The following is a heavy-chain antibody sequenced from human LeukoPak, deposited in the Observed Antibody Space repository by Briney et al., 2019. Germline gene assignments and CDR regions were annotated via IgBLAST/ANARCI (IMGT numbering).Heavy chain of an antibody. Sequence: GGSLRLSCAASGFTFSSYAMHWVRQAPGKGLEWVAVISYDGSNKYYADSVKGRFTISRDNSKNTLYLQMNSLRAEDTAVYYCARGRGSVRFAAAGIDWFDPWGQGTLVTVSS. CDR3: ARGRGSVRFAAAGIDWFDP. CDR2: ISYDGSNK. D-gene: IGHD6-13*01. CDR1: GFTFSSYA. V-gene: IGHV3-30*04. J-gene: IGHJ5*02.